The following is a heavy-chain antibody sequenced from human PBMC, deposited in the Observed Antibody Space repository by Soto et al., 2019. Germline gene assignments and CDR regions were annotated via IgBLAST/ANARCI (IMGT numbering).Heavy chain of an antibody. CDR3: ARGVYYVFWSGYHPFDY. CDR2: ISAYNGNT. V-gene: IGHV1-18*01. J-gene: IGHJ4*02. D-gene: IGHD3-3*01. CDR1: GYTFTSYG. Sequence: GASVKVSCKASGYTFTSYGISWVRQAPGQGLEWMGWISAYNGNTNYAQKLQGRVTMTTDTSTSTAYMELRSLRSDDTAVYYCARGVYYVFWSGYHPFDYSGPGTLVTVSS.